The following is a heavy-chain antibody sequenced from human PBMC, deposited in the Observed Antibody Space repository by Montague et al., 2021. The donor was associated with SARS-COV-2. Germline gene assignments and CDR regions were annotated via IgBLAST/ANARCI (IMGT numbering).Heavy chain of an antibody. J-gene: IGHJ4*02. CDR2: IKQDGSEK. D-gene: IGHD6-13*01. V-gene: IGHV3-7*01. Sequence: SLRLSCAASGFRSTSNWMTWVRQAPGKGLEWVAHIKQDGSEKNYADSVKGRFTISRDNAKNSIFLQMNDLRAEGSAIYYCAKDDDYTSSCHYWGQGTLVTVSS. CDR1: GFRSTSNW. CDR3: AKDDDYTSSCHY.